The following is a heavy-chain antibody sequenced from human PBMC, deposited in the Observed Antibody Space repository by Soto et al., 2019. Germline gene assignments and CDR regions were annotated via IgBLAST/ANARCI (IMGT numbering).Heavy chain of an antibody. CDR2: IIPIFGTT. CDR1: ADSFSSYG. J-gene: IGHJ4*02. CDR3: ARVFPDGWVEPGVVRGYLDT. D-gene: IGHD3-3*01. Sequence: QVQLVQSGAEVKEPGSSVKVSCKAPADSFSSYGISWVRQAPGQGLEWMGGIIPIFGTTNYAQKFQGRVMITADESTNTAYMELSSLRYEDTALYYWARVFPDGWVEPGVVRGYLDTWGRGTLVTVSS. V-gene: IGHV1-69*01.